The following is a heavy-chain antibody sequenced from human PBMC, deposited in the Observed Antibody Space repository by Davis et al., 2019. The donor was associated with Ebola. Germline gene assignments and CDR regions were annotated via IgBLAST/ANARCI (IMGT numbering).Heavy chain of an antibody. CDR1: GYSFTRYS. CDR2: INTNTGNP. CDR3: ARLYDYDSWGFGY. J-gene: IGHJ4*02. V-gene: IGHV7-4-1*02. D-gene: IGHD3-22*01. Sequence: AASVKVSCKASGYSFTRYSINWVRQAPGQGLEWMGWINTNTGNPTYAQGFTGRFVFSLDTSVSTAYLQISSLKAEDTAVYYCARLYDYDSWGFGYWGQGTLVTVSS.